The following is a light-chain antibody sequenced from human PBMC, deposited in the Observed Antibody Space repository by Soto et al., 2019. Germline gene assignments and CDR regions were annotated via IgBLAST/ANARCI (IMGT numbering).Light chain of an antibody. CDR1: QGIRNY. CDR3: QQLNSYPLT. CDR2: AAS. V-gene: IGKV1-9*01. J-gene: IGKJ4*01. Sequence: DIQLTQSPSFLSASVGDRVTITCRASQGIRNYLTWYQQKPGKAPKLLIYAASTLESGVPSRFSGSGSGTEFTLIISSLQPEDFGSYYCQQLNSYPLTFGGGTKVEIK.